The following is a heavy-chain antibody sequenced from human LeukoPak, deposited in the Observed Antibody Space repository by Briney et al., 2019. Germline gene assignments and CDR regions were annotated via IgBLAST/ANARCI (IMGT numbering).Heavy chain of an antibody. CDR3: ARDPSNIYYFDY. Sequence: EASVKVSCKASGYTFNGYYMHWVRQAPGQGPEWMGWINPNSGGTNYAQKFQGRVTMTRDTSISTAYMELSRLRSDDTAVYYCARDPSNIYYFDYWGQGTLVTVSS. J-gene: IGHJ4*02. CDR2: INPNSGGT. D-gene: IGHD2/OR15-2a*01. V-gene: IGHV1-2*02. CDR1: GYTFNGYY.